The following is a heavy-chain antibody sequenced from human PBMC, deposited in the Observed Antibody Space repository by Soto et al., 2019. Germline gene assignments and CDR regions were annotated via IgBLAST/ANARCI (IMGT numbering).Heavy chain of an antibody. CDR3: ARQITIFGVVKYYYYGMDV. V-gene: IGHV5-10-1*01. D-gene: IGHD3-3*01. CDR1: GYSFTSYW. J-gene: IGHJ6*02. Sequence: PGESLKISCKGSGYSFTSYWISWVRQMPGKGLEWMGRIDPSDSYTNYSPSFQGHVTISADKSISTAYLQWSSLKASDTAMYYCARQITIFGVVKYYYYGMDVWGRGTTVTSP. CDR2: IDPSDSYT.